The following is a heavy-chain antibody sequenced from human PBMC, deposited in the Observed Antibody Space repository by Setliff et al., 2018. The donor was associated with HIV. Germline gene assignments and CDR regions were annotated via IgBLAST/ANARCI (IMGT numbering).Heavy chain of an antibody. CDR3: ARGGIAAAGFYYYYYYMDV. V-gene: IGHV1-46*01. Sequence: EASVKVSCKASGYTFTSYYMHWVRQAPGQGLEWMGIINPSSGSTTYAQKFQGRVTMTRDTSTSTVYMELSSLRSEDTAVYYCARGGIAAAGFYYYYYYMDVWGKGTTVTVSS. CDR1: GYTFTSYY. D-gene: IGHD6-13*01. CDR2: INPSSGST. J-gene: IGHJ6*03.